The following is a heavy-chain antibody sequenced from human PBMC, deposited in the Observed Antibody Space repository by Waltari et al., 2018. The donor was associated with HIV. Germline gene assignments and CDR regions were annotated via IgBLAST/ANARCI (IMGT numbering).Heavy chain of an antibody. D-gene: IGHD3-22*01. CDR2: ISGSGGGR. Sequence: EVHLLESGGGLVQPGGSLRLSCAASGFTFSNYAMHWVRQAPGKGLEWVSAISGSGGGRYYADSVKGRLTISRDNSKKTLYLQMNSLRAEDTAVYYCAKDYDSSGFYYFDYWGQGTLVTVSS. V-gene: IGHV3-23*01. CDR3: AKDYDSSGFYYFDY. CDR1: GFTFSNYA. J-gene: IGHJ4*02.